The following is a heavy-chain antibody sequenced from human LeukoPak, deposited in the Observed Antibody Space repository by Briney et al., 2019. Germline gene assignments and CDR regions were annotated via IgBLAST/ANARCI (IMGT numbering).Heavy chain of an antibody. CDR3: ASNPMVRGVNFFDY. D-gene: IGHD3-10*01. V-gene: IGHV3-30*02. Sequence: GGSLRLSCAASGFTFSSYGMHWVRQAPGKGLEWVAFIRYDGSNKYYADSVKGRFTISRDNSKNTLYLQMNSLRAEDTAVYYCASNPMVRGVNFFDYWGQGTLVTVSS. J-gene: IGHJ4*02. CDR1: GFTFSSYG. CDR2: IRYDGSNK.